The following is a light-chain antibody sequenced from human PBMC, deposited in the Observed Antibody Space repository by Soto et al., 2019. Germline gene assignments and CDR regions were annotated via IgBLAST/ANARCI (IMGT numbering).Light chain of an antibody. CDR2: AAS. CDR3: QKYSSSPLT. CDR1: QNVGSSY. J-gene: IGKJ4*01. V-gene: IGKV3-20*01. Sequence: EIALTQSPDTLSLSPGDRATLSCRASQNVGSSYVAWYQQKTGQAPRLLIFAASRRASGIPDRFSGSGSGTDFNLTIGRLEPEDFAVYYCQKYSSSPLTFGGGTKVDIK.